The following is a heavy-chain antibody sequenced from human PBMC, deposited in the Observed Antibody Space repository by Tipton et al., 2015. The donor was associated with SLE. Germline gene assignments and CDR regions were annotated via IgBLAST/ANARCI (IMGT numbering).Heavy chain of an antibody. D-gene: IGHD3-10*01. J-gene: IGHJ6*02. Sequence: TLSLTCAVYGGSFSGYYWTWIRQPPGKGLEWIGEINYSGSTNYNPSLKSRVTISVDTSKNQFSLKLSSVTAADTAVYYCARGTVDYYGSRLYYYCLDVWGQGTAVTVSS. CDR2: INYSGST. CDR1: GGSFSGYY. CDR3: ARGTVDYYGSRLYYYCLDV. V-gene: IGHV4-34*01.